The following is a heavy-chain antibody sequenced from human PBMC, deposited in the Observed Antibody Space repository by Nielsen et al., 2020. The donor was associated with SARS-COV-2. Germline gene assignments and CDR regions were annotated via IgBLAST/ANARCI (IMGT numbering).Heavy chain of an antibody. V-gene: IGHV4-34*01. Sequence: SETLSLTCTVYGGSFSGYYWSWIRQPPGKGLEWIGEINHSGSTNYNPSLKSRVTISVDTSKNQFSLKLSSVTAADTAVYYCARSSPQYYYGMDVWGQGTTVTVSS. J-gene: IGHJ6*02. CDR3: ARSSPQYYYGMDV. CDR1: GGSFSGYY. D-gene: IGHD2-15*01. CDR2: INHSGST.